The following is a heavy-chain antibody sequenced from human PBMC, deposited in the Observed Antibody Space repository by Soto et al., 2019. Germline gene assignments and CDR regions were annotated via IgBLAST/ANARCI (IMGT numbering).Heavy chain of an antibody. V-gene: IGHV1-3*01. Sequence: GASVKVSCKASGYTFTNYAMHWVRQAPGQRLEWMGWINAGNGNTKYSQKFQGRVTITRDTSASTAYMELSSLRSEDTAVYYCARSGFMTTVSLSWGQGTLVTVSS. J-gene: IGHJ4*02. CDR3: ARSGFMTTVSLS. D-gene: IGHD4-17*01. CDR2: INAGNGNT. CDR1: GYTFTNYA.